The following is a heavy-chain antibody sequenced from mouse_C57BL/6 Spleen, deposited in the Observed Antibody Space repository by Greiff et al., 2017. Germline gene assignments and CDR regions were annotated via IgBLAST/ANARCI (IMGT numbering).Heavy chain of an antibody. Sequence: EVQRVESGGGLVKPGGSLKLSCAASGFTFSSYAMSWVRQTPEKRLEWVATISDGGSYTYYPDNVKGRFTISRYNAKNNLYLQMSHLESEDTAMYYCARAYYAMDYWGQGTSVTVSS. CDR3: ARAYYAMDY. CDR2: ISDGGSYT. CDR1: GFTFSSYA. J-gene: IGHJ4*01. V-gene: IGHV5-4*01.